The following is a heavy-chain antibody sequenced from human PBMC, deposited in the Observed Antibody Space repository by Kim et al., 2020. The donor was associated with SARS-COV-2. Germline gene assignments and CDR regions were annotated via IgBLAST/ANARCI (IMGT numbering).Heavy chain of an antibody. Sequence: SETLSLTCTVSGYSVSGGYYWGWIRQPPGKGLEWIGYIYHSGSTYYNPSLKSRVTISVDTSKNQFSLKLSSVTAADTAVYYCARGDTGVGWFDPWGQGTLVTVSS. V-gene: IGHV4-38-2*02. D-gene: IGHD3-10*01. CDR1: GYSVSGGYY. CDR2: IYHSGST. CDR3: ARGDTGVGWFDP. J-gene: IGHJ5*02.